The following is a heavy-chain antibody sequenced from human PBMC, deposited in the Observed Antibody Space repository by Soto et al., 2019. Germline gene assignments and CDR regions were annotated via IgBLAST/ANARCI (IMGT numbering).Heavy chain of an antibody. Sequence: GGTLRLSCAASGFTFSIYSLNWVRQAPGKGQEWVSRIKSDGSWTYYADSVKGRLTISRDNAKNTLYLQMNSLRAEDTAVYFCARGDGDYYDGNGYLGRHWGQGP. CDR2: IKSDGSWT. J-gene: IGHJ4*02. D-gene: IGHD3-22*01. CDR1: GFTFSIYS. CDR3: ARGDGDYYDGNGYLGRH. V-gene: IGHV3-74*01.